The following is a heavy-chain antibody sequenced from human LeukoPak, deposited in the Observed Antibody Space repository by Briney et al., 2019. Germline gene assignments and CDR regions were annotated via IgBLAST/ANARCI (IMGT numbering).Heavy chain of an antibody. D-gene: IGHD2-21*02. V-gene: IGHV3-49*04. CDR2: IRTKANGGAK. CDR1: GFTFSNYT. J-gene: IGHJ4*02. Sequence: GGSLRLSCTTSGFTFSNYTMNWGRQPPGKGLEWVGFIRTKANGGAKEYAASVKGTFTNSRDDSTAIAFLQMNSLKTEDTAIYYCARGRRHDVVTTNYFDYWGQGTLVTVSS. CDR3: ARGRRHDVVTTNYFDY.